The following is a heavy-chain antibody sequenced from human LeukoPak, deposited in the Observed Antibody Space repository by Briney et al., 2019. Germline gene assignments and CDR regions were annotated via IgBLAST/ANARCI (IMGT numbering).Heavy chain of an antibody. Sequence: SETLSLTRTVSGGSISSYYWSWIRQPPGKGLEWIGYIYYSGSTNYNPSLKSRVTISVDTSKNQFSLKLSSVTAADTAVYYCARDTAGWYGGFDPWGQGTLVTVSS. V-gene: IGHV4-59*01. CDR2: IYYSGST. CDR1: GGSISSYY. D-gene: IGHD6-19*01. J-gene: IGHJ5*02. CDR3: ARDTAGWYGGFDP.